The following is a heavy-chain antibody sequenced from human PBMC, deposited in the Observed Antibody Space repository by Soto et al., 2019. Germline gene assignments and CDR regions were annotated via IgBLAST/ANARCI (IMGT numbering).Heavy chain of an antibody. D-gene: IGHD2-15*01. CDR2: ISYDGSNK. Sequence: GGSLRLSCAASGFTFSSYGMHWVRQAPGKGLEWEAVISYDGSNKYYADSVKGRFTISRDNSKNTLYLQMNSLRAEDTAVYYCAREPHSFVAADDAFDIWGQGTMVTV. CDR1: GFTFSSYG. V-gene: IGHV3-30*03. CDR3: AREPHSFVAADDAFDI. J-gene: IGHJ3*02.